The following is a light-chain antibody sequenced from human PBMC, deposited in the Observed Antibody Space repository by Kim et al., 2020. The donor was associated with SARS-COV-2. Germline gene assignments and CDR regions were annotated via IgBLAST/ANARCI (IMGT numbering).Light chain of an antibody. Sequence: GVRVTIPCSGSSSNIGINTANWYQQLPGTAPKLLIYRDNQRPSGVPDRFSGSTSGTSASLAISGLQSEDEADYYCAAWDDNVNGWVFGGGTKLTVL. V-gene: IGLV1-44*01. CDR2: RDN. CDR3: AAWDDNVNGWV. J-gene: IGLJ3*02. CDR1: SSNIGINT.